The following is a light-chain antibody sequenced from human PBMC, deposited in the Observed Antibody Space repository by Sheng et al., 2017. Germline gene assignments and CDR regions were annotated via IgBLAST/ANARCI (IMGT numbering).Light chain of an antibody. CDR1: LSVSSNY. CDR2: DAS. CDR3: QQYGSSPRT. J-gene: IGKJ1*01. V-gene: IGKV3-20*01. Sequence: EIVLTQSPGTLSLSPGERATLSCRASLSVSSNYLAWYQQKAGQAPRLLIFDASNRATGIPDRFSGSGSETDFSLTISRLEPEDFAVYFCQQYGSSPRTFGQGTNVGNQT.